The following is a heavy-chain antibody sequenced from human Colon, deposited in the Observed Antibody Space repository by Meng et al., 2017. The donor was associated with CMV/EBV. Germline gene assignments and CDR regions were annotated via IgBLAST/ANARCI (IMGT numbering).Heavy chain of an antibody. V-gene: IGHV1-69*13. CDR1: GGTLDIFG. D-gene: IGHD4-11*01. CDR2: IIPLVGTP. Sequence: SVKVSWKAAGGTLDIFGINWVRRAPGKGREWMGGIIPLVGTPKYAQKFQGRVTCTADESTRTAYMELSSLTSEDTAIYFCAREQHQTTLPPVNYFDPWGQGTLVTVSS. CDR3: AREQHQTTLPPVNYFDP. J-gene: IGHJ5*02.